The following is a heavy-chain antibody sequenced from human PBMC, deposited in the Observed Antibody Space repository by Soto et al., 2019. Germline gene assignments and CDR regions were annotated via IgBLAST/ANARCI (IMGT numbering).Heavy chain of an antibody. V-gene: IGHV3-23*01. Sequence: EVQLLESGGGLVQPGGSLRLSCAASGFTFSSYAMSWVRQAPGQGLEWVSAISGSGGSTYYADSVKGRFTISRDNSKNTLYLQMNSLRAEDTAVYYCAKYDILTGDQLDYWGQGTLVTVSS. J-gene: IGHJ4*02. CDR3: AKYDILTGDQLDY. D-gene: IGHD3-9*01. CDR1: GFTFSSYA. CDR2: ISGSGGST.